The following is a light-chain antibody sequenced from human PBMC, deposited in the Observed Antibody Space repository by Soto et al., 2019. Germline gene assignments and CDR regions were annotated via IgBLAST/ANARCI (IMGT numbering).Light chain of an antibody. V-gene: IGLV1-40*01. CDR2: GNN. J-gene: IGLJ1*01. Sequence: QSVLTQPPPVSGAPGQRITISCPGSSSHIGAGYDVHWYQQLPGTAPKLLIYGNNNRPSGVPDRFSGSKSGSSASLAITGLQAEDEADYYCQSYDSSLSRVFGTGTKVTVL. CDR1: SSHIGAGYD. CDR3: QSYDSSLSRV.